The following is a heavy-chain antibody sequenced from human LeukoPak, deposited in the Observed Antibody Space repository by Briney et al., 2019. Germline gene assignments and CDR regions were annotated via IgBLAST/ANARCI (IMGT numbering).Heavy chain of an antibody. J-gene: IGHJ2*01. D-gene: IGHD3-10*01. CDR2: INPSGGST. V-gene: IGHV1-46*01. Sequence: EASVKVSCKASGYTFTNNYIHWVRQAPGQGLEWMGIINPSGGSTNSAQKFQGRVTMTRDMSTSTVYMDLSSLKSEDTAVYYCARAPLWFGELLNWHFDLWGRGTLVTVSS. CDR3: ARAPLWFGELLNWHFDL. CDR1: GYTFTNNY.